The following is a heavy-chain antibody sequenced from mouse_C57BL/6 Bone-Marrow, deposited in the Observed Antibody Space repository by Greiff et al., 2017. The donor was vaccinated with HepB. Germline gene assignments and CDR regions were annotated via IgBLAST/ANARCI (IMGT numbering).Heavy chain of an antibody. V-gene: IGHV5-9*01. Sequence: EVQVVESGGGLVKPGGSLKLSCAASGFTFSSYTMSWVRQTPEKRLEWVATISGGGGNTYYPDSVKGRFTISRDNAKNTLYLQMSSLRSEDTALYYCARRYDGVYFDYWGQGTTLTVSS. D-gene: IGHD2-3*01. J-gene: IGHJ2*01. CDR2: ISGGGGNT. CDR3: ARRYDGVYFDY. CDR1: GFTFSSYT.